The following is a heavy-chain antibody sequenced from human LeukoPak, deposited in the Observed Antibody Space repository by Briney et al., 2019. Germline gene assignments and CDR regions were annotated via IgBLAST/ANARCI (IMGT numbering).Heavy chain of an antibody. V-gene: IGHV3-48*04. CDR3: ARGGSVKYSAHGGVDY. Sequence: PGGSLRLSCAASGFTFSTYWMNWVRQAPGKGLEWVSYISSSGIIIYYADSVKGRFTISRDNAKNSLYLQMNSLRAEDTAVYYCARGGSVKYSAHGGVDYWGQGTLVTVSS. D-gene: IGHD5-12*01. J-gene: IGHJ4*02. CDR2: ISSSGIII. CDR1: GFTFSTYW.